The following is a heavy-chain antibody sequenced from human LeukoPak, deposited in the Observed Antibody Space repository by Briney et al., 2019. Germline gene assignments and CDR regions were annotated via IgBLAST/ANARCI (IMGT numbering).Heavy chain of an antibody. CDR3: ARDYCSGTSCYYNYYYMDV. D-gene: IGHD2-2*01. CDR2: FYYSGST. J-gene: IGHJ6*03. Sequence: PSETLSLTCTVSSGSISNSRYYWGWIRPPPGKGVEWIGSFYYSGSTYYNPYLKSRVTISVDTSKNQFSLKLSSVTAADTAVYYCARDYCSGTSCYYNYYYMDVWGKGTTVTVSS. CDR1: SGSISNSRYY. V-gene: IGHV4-39*01.